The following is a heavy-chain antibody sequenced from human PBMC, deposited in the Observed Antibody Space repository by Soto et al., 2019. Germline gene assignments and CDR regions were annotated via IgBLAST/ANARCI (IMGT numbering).Heavy chain of an antibody. CDR2: IFNSGTT. CDR3: ALALGPTTGLDY. D-gene: IGHD1-26*01. Sequence: PSETLSLTCSVSGASTVSHYHWTWIRQPPGKGLEWMGYIFNSGTTFYNPSLTSRLSISMDTSGNHFSLELRSVTAAETAVYYCALALGPTTGLDYWGQGTLVTV. CDR1: GASTVSHYH. J-gene: IGHJ4*02. V-gene: IGHV4-31*02.